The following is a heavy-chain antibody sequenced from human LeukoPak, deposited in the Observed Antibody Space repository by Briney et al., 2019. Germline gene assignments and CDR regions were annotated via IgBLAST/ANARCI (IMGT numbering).Heavy chain of an antibody. Sequence: ETLSLTCTASGGSISSYYWSWLRQPPPQGLEWIGYIYYSGSTNYNPSLKSRVTISVDTSKTQFSLKLSSVTAADTAVYYCACSIAAACLFDYWGQGTLVTVSS. CDR2: IYYSGST. J-gene: IGHJ4*02. V-gene: IGHV4-59*01. CDR3: ACSIAAACLFDY. D-gene: IGHD6-13*01. CDR1: GGSISSYY.